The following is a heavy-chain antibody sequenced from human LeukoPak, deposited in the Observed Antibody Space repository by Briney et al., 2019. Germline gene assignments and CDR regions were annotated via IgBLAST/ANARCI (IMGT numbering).Heavy chain of an antibody. J-gene: IGHJ4*02. D-gene: IGHD5-18*01. CDR3: ATIKRGSIFGYFDF. CDR2: IHTRGTL. V-gene: IGHV4-4*07. CDR1: GGSFSTYQ. Sequence: SETLSLTCTVSGGSFSTYQWTWLRQTAGRGLEWIGRIHTRGTLNYNPSIQSRVTMSLDTAKHQFSLKLSSVTAADTAVYYCATIKRGSIFGYFDFWGQGIKVTVSS.